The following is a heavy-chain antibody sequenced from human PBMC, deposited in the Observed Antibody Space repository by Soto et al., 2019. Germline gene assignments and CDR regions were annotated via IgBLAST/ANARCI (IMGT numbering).Heavy chain of an antibody. CDR2: IIPIFGTA. V-gene: IGHV1-69*12. Sequence: QVQLVQSGAEVKKPGSSVKVSCKASGGTFSRYGISWVRQAPGQGLEWMGGIIPIFGTANYAQKFQGRVTIIADESTSTAYMELSSLRSEDTAVYYCVTSEPHYYYGMDVWGQGTTVTVSS. CDR3: VTSEPHYYYGMDV. J-gene: IGHJ6*02. CDR1: GGTFSRYG.